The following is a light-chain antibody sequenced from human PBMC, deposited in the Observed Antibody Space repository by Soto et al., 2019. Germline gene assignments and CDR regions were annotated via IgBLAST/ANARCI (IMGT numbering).Light chain of an antibody. CDR1: QSLVHSYGYTY. J-gene: IGKJ1*01. CDR3: MQSTQWPST. CDR2: MVS. V-gene: IGKV2-30*02. Sequence: VVLHQSPLSLPVTLGQPASISCRSRQSLVHSYGYTYFSWSQQRPCISPRRLIYMVSKRDSGVPDRFSGSGSDTDFTLKIRRVEAEDVGVYYCMQSTQWPSTFGTGTKVELK.